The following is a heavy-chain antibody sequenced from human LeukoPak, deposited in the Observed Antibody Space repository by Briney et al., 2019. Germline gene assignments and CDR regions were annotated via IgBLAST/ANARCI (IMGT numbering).Heavy chain of an antibody. J-gene: IGHJ5*02. D-gene: IGHD6-13*01. CDR2: IHTNGNT. CDR3: ASSRTAASSNWFDP. CDR1: GLIVSSSY. V-gene: IGHV3-53*01. Sequence: GGSLRLSCAASGLIVSSSYVTWVRQAPGKGLEWVSIIHTNGNTYYADSVKGRFTISRDNSKNTLYLQMNSLRTEDTAVYYCASSRTAASSNWFDPWGQGTLVTVSS.